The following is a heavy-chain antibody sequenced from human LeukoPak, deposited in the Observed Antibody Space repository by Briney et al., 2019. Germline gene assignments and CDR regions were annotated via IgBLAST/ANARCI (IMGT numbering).Heavy chain of an antibody. J-gene: IGHJ3*02. CDR3: ASLGALDAFDI. Sequence: GGSLRLSCEASGFTFSSYGMHWVRRAPGKGLEWMTVISHDGSNKYYVDSVKGRFTISRDNSKSTLYLQMNSLRAEDTAVYYCASLGALDAFDIWGQGTMVTVSS. V-gene: IGHV3-30*03. CDR1: GFTFSSYG. D-gene: IGHD1-26*01. CDR2: ISHDGSNK.